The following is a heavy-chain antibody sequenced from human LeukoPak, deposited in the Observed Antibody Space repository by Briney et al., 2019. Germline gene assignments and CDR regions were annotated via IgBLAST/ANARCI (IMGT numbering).Heavy chain of an antibody. Sequence: PGGSLRLSCAASGFTFVNFAMVWVRQAPGKGLQWVSVIGSDSGGIQYADSVKGRFTISRDNSKNTLHLQMNSLRADDTAIYYCAKYRTRNAPPRNFDYWGQGTQSPSPQ. CDR2: IGSDSGGI. V-gene: IGHV3-23*01. CDR1: GFTFVNFA. J-gene: IGHJ4*02. D-gene: IGHD1-14*01. CDR3: AKYRTRNAPPRNFDY.